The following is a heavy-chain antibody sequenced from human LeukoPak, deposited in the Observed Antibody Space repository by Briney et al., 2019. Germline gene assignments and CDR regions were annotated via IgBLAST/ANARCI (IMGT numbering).Heavy chain of an antibody. D-gene: IGHD6-19*01. J-gene: IGHJ6*03. V-gene: IGHV1-18*01. CDR1: GYTFTSYG. CDR2: ISAYNGNT. CDR3: ARGRGPSSGWYGHYYYYMDV. Sequence: ASVKVSCKASGYTFTSYGISWVRQAPGQGLEWMGWISAYNGNTNYAQKLQGRVTMTTDTSTSTAHMELRSLRSDDTAVYYCARGRGPSSGWYGHYYYYMDVWGKGTTVTVSS.